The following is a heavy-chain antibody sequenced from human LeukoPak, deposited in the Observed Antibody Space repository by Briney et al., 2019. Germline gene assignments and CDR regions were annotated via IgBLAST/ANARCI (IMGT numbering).Heavy chain of an antibody. J-gene: IGHJ4*02. CDR2: IIPIFGTA. CDR3: AVCGAYCGGVGY. D-gene: IGHD2-21*01. V-gene: IGHV1-69*13. Sequence: SVKVSCKASGGTFSSYALSWVRQAPGQGLEWMGGIIPIFGTANYAQKFQGRVTITADESTSTAYMELSSLRSEDTAVYYCAVCGAYCGGVGYWGQGTLVTVSS. CDR1: GGTFSSYA.